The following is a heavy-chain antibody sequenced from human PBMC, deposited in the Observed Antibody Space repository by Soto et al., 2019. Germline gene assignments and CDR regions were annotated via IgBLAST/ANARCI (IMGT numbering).Heavy chain of an antibody. CDR1: GFTLSGFW. CDR3: ARGIGYSAQDY. CDR2: ISSDMSST. Sequence: GGSLRLSCAASGFTLSGFWMHWVRQAPGKGLVWVSRISSDMSSTSYADSVKGRFTISRDNAKSTLYLQMDSLRADDTAVYFCARGIGYSAQDYWGQGTLVTVSS. D-gene: IGHD1-1*01. V-gene: IGHV3-74*01. J-gene: IGHJ4*02.